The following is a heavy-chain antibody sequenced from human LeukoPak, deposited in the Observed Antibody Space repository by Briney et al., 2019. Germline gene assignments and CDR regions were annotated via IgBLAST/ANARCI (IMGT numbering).Heavy chain of an antibody. Sequence: SVKVSCKASGGTFSSYAISWVRQAPGQGLEWMGGIIPIFGTANYAQKFQGRVTITADESTSTAYMELSSLRSEDTAVYYCARDAVYYYDSSGYPNWFGPWGQGTLVTVSS. CDR2: IIPIFGTA. CDR3: ARDAVYYYDSSGYPNWFGP. V-gene: IGHV1-69*13. J-gene: IGHJ5*02. D-gene: IGHD3-22*01. CDR1: GGTFSSYA.